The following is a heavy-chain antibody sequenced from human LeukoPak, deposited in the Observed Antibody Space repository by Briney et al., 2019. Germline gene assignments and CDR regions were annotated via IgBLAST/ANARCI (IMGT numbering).Heavy chain of an antibody. Sequence: PGGSLRLSCATSGFPFSNYAISWVRQAPGKGLEWVSTISGSGGQTYHADSVKGRFTISRDNSRNTLYLQMKSLKAEDTAVYYCAKELYGPGSYPQLDWGQGTLVTVSS. V-gene: IGHV3-23*01. CDR2: ISGSGGQT. CDR1: GFPFSNYA. D-gene: IGHD3-10*01. J-gene: IGHJ4*02. CDR3: AKELYGPGSYPQLD.